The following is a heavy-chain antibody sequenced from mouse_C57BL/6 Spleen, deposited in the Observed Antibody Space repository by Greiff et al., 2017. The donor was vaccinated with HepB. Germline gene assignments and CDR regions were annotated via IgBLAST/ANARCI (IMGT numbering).Heavy chain of an antibody. CDR1: GFSFNTYA. Sequence: EVNVVESGGGLVQPKGSLKLSCAASGFSFNTYAMNWVRQAPGKGLEWVARIRSKSNNYATYYADSVKDRFTISRDDSESMLYLQMNNLKTEDTAMYYCVRHGGIDYYGSSSYFDYWGQGTTLTVSS. CDR3: VRHGGIDYYGSSSYFDY. CDR2: IRSKSNNYAT. J-gene: IGHJ2*01. D-gene: IGHD1-1*01. V-gene: IGHV10-1*01.